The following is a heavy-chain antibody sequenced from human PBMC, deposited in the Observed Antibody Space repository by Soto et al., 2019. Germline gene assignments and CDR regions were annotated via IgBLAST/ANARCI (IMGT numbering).Heavy chain of an antibody. CDR3: VRAAGYSGNDYVYYYGMDV. CDR1: GFTFSSYG. J-gene: IGHJ6*02. Sequence: QVQLVDSGGGVVQPGRSLRLSCAASGFTFSSYGMHWVRQAPGKGLEWVALVWYDGGNKYYADSVKGRFTISRDNSKNTLCLQMNSLRDEDTAVYYCVRAAGYSGNDYVYYYGMDVWGQGTTVTVSS. D-gene: IGHD5-12*01. V-gene: IGHV3-33*01. CDR2: VWYDGGNK.